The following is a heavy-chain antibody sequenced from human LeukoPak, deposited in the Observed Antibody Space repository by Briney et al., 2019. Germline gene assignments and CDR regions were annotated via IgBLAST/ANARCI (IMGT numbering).Heavy chain of an antibody. J-gene: IGHJ4*02. V-gene: IGHV3-48*02. CDR2: IFTGGSTM. CDR1: GFTFSGYS. Sequence: GGSLRLSCAASGFTFSGYSMNWVRQARGQGLEWISYIFTGGSTMSYADSVRGRFAISRDNVKNSLYLQMNSLRDEDTAVYYCARIEGFYLDYWGQGILVTVSS. CDR3: ARIEGFYLDY.